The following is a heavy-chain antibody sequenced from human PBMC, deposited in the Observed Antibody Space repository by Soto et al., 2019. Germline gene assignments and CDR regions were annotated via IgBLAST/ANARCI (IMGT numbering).Heavy chain of an antibody. V-gene: IGHV4-31*03. CDR2: IYYSGST. CDR1: GGSISSGGYY. CDR3: ARADRRGSGSYYPYYYYGMDV. Sequence: SETLSLTCTVSGGSISSGGYYWSWIRQHPGKGLEWIGYIYYSGSTYYNPSLKSRVTISVDTSKNQFSLKLSSVTAADTAVYYCARADRRGSGSYYPYYYYGMDVWGQGTTVTVS. D-gene: IGHD3-10*01. J-gene: IGHJ6*02.